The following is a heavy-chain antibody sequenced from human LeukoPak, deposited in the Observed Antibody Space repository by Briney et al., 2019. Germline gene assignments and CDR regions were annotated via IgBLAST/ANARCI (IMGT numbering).Heavy chain of an antibody. D-gene: IGHD6-6*01. Sequence: GASVKVSCEASGYTFTSYYMHWVRQAPGQGLEWMGIINPSGGSTSYAQKFQGRVTMTRDMSTSTVYMELSSLRSEDTAVYYCARARRTGYSSSSTNIHFDYWGQGTLVTVSS. V-gene: IGHV1-46*01. J-gene: IGHJ4*02. CDR3: ARARRTGYSSSSTNIHFDY. CDR2: INPSGGST. CDR1: GYTFTSYY.